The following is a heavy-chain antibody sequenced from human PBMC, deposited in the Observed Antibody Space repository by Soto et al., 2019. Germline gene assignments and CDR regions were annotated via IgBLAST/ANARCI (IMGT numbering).Heavy chain of an antibody. CDR3: ARADDYGDYVREGGFDP. Sequence: QVQLQQWGAGLLKPSETLSLTCAVYGGSFSGYYWSWIRQPPGKGLEWIGEINHSGSTNYNPSLKSRVTISVDTSKNQFSLKLSSVTAADTAVYYCARADDYGDYVREGGFDPWGQGTRVTVSS. CDR1: GGSFSGYY. J-gene: IGHJ5*02. D-gene: IGHD4-17*01. V-gene: IGHV4-34*01. CDR2: INHSGST.